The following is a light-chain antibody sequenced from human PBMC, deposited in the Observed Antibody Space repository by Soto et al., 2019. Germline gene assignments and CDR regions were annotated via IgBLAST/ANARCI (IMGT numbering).Light chain of an antibody. CDR2: EVS. CDR3: SSYTSSSTYV. CDR1: STDVGGYNY. Sequence: LTQPASVSGSPGQSITISCTGSSTDVGGYNYVSWYQQHPGKAPKVMIYEVSNRPSGVSNRFSGSKSGNTASLTISGLQAEDEADYYCSSYTSSSTYVFGTGTKV. J-gene: IGLJ1*01. V-gene: IGLV2-14*01.